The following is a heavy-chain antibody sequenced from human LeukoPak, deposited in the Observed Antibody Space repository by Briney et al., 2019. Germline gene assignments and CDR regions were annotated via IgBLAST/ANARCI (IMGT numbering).Heavy chain of an antibody. CDR2: IIPILGIA. CDR3: AREGYCSGGSCYSGYYYGMDV. D-gene: IGHD2-15*01. V-gene: IGHV1-69*04. CDR1: GYTLTSYD. Sequence: ASVKVSCKASGYTLTSYDIDWVRQAPGQGLEWMGRIIPILGIANYAQKFQGRVTITADKATSTAYMELSSLRSEDTAVYYCAREGYCSGGSCYSGYYYGMDVWGQGTTVTVSS. J-gene: IGHJ6*02.